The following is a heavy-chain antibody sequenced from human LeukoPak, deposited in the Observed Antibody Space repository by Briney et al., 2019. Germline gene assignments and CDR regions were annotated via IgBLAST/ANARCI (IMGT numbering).Heavy chain of an antibody. CDR1: GFTFSSYA. Sequence: GGSLRLSCAASGFTFSSYAMSWVRQAPGKGLEWVSAINGSGGSTYYADSVKGRFTISRDNSKNTLYLQMNSLRAEDTAVYYCAKGIVGADYEDAFDIWGQGTMVTVSS. D-gene: IGHD1-26*01. CDR3: AKGIVGADYEDAFDI. CDR2: INGSGGST. V-gene: IGHV3-23*01. J-gene: IGHJ3*02.